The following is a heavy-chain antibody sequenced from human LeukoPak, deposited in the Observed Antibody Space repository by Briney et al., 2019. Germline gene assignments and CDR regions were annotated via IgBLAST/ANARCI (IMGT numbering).Heavy chain of an antibody. CDR2: ISSSSSYI. J-gene: IGHJ5*02. D-gene: IGHD3-10*01. V-gene: IGHV3-21*06. CDR1: GFTFSSYS. CDR3: VRGGRFRVSVIRGVFGRFDP. Sequence: PGGSLRLSCAASGFTFSSYSMNWVRQAPGKGLEWVSSISSSSSYIYYADSVRGRFNISRDNAKDSLYLQMSSLTVEDSAVYYCVRGGRFRVSVIRGVFGRFDPWGQGTQVTVSS.